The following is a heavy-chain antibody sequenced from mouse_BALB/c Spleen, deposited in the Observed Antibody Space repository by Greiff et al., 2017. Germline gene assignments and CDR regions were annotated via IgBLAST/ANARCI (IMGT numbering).Heavy chain of an antibody. J-gene: IGHJ4*01. D-gene: IGHD2-3*01. CDR2: ILPGSGST. Sequence: VQLQQSGAELMKPGASVKISCKATGYTFSSYWIEWVKQRPGHGLEWIGEILPGSGSTNYNEKFKGKATFTADTSSNTAYMQLSSLTSEDSAVYYCARRGIYDGYYDAMDYWGQGTSVTVSS. V-gene: IGHV1-9*01. CDR1: GYTFSSYW. CDR3: ARRGIYDGYYDAMDY.